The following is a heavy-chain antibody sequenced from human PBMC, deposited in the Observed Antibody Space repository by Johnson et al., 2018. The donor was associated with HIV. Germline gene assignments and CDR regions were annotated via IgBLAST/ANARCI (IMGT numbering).Heavy chain of an antibody. V-gene: IGHV3-9*01. Sequence: VQLVESGGGLVQPGRSLRLSCAASAFPFDDHALHWVRQSPGTGLQWFSIILKGRFTISRDNAKNSLYLQMNSLRAEDTAVYYCAREIGGSYYRDAFDIWGQGTMVTVSS. CDR3: AREIGGSYYRDAFDI. D-gene: IGHD1-26*01. CDR2: I. CDR1: AFPFDDHA. J-gene: IGHJ3*02.